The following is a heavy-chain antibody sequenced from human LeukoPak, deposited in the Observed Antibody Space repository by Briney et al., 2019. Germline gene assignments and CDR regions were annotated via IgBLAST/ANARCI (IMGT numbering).Heavy chain of an antibody. D-gene: IGHD2/OR15-2a*01. CDR1: GGSFSGYY. CDR3: ARFLYAGDY. J-gene: IGHJ4*02. CDR2: INHSGST. Sequence: SETLSLTCAVYGGSFSGYYWSWIRQPPGKGLEWIGEINHSGSTNYNPSLKSRVTISVDTSRNQFSLKLSSVTAADTAVYYCARFLYAGDYWGQGTLVTVSS. V-gene: IGHV4-34*01.